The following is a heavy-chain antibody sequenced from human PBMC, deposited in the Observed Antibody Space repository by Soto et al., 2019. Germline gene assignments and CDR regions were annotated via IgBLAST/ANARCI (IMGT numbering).Heavy chain of an antibody. CDR3: ASQDMTPTWFDP. CDR2: IYYSGST. J-gene: IGHJ5*02. CDR1: GGSISSSSYY. Sequence: SETLSLTCTVSGGSISSSSYYWGWIRQPPGKGLEWIGSIYYSGSTYYNPSLKSRVTISVDTSKNQFSLKLSSVTAADTAVYYCASQDMTPTWFDPWGQGTLVTVSS. V-gene: IGHV4-39*01.